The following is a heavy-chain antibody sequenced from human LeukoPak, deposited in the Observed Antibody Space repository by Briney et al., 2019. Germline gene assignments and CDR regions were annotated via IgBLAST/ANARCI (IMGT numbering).Heavy chain of an antibody. D-gene: IGHD3-22*01. CDR2: ISSSSTYI. V-gene: IGHV3-21*01. CDR1: GFSFSTDT. Sequence: TGGSLRLSCAASGFSFSTDTVNWVRQAPGKGLEWVASISSSSTYIYYTNSVKGRFAISRDNARNSVHLQMTSLRTEDTAVYYCASRPGDFIDSSVYYNSWGQGTLVTVSS. J-gene: IGHJ5*02. CDR3: ASRPGDFIDSSVYYNS.